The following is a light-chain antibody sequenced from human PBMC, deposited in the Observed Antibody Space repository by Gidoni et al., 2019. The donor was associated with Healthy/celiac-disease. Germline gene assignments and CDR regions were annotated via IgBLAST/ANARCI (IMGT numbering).Light chain of an antibody. CDR1: QSVSSSY. CDR3: QQYGSSPLT. J-gene: IGKJ4*01. CDR2: GAS. Sequence: IVLTQSPGTLSLSPGERATPTCRARQSVSSSYLAWYQQKPGQAPRLRIYGASSRATGIPDRFSGSGSGTDFTLTISRLEPEDFAVYYCQQYGSSPLTFGGXTKVEIK. V-gene: IGKV3-20*01.